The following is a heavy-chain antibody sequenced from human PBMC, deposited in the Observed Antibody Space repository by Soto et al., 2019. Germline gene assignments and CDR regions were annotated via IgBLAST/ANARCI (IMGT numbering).Heavy chain of an antibody. CDR1: GFTFSSYA. CDR2: ISGSGDTT. V-gene: IGHV3-23*01. D-gene: IGHD3-22*01. J-gene: IGHJ4*02. CDR3: ARARYYDSSGYYSAFDY. Sequence: GGSLRLSCAGSGFTFSSYAMSWVRQAPGKGLEWVSAISGSGDTTYYADSVKGRFTISRDNSKNTLFLQMNSLRAEDTAVYYCARARYYDSSGYYSAFDYWGQGTLVTVSS.